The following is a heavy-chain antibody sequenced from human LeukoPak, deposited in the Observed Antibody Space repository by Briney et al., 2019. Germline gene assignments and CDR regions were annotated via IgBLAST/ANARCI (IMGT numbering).Heavy chain of an antibody. CDR2: IYGGGST. D-gene: IGHD1-14*01. V-gene: IGHV3-53*01. Sequence: GGSLRLSCAASGFTVSSNHMSWVRQAPGKGLEWVSVIYGGGSTYYADSVKGRFTISRDNSKNTLYLQMNSLRAEDTAVYYCARDERGFTEDWGQGTLVTVSS. CDR3: ARDERGFTED. J-gene: IGHJ4*02. CDR1: GFTVSSNH.